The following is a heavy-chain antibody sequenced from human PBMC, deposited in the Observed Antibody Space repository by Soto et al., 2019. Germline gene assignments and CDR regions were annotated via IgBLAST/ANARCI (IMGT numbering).Heavy chain of an antibody. V-gene: IGHV3-30-3*01. J-gene: IGHJ4*02. CDR2: ISYDGSNT. CDR3: ARGYGGYTIDY. CDR1: GFTFSSYA. D-gene: IGHD4-17*01. Sequence: QVQLVESGGGVVQPGRSLRLSCAASGFTFSSYAMHWVRQAPGKGLEWVAVISYDGSNTYYADSVKGRFTISRDNSKNTLYLQMNSLRAEDTAVYYCARGYGGYTIDYWGQGTLVTVSS.